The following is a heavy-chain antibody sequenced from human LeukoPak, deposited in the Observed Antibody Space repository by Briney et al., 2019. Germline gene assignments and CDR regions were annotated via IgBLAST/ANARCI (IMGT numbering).Heavy chain of an antibody. V-gene: IGHV1-24*01. CDR2: FDPEDGET. Sequence: GASVKVSCKVSGYSLTESSMHWVRQAPGKGLEWMGGFDPEDGETIYAQKFQGRVTMTEDTSTDTAYMELSSLRSEDTAVYYCARTHYDILTGYPQSRYYYYYMDVWGKGTTVTVSS. J-gene: IGHJ6*03. CDR1: GYSLTESS. D-gene: IGHD3-9*01. CDR3: ARTHYDILTGYPQSRYYYYYMDV.